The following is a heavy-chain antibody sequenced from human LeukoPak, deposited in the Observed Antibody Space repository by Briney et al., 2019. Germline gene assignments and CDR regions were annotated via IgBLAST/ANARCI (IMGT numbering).Heavy chain of an antibody. V-gene: IGHV1-2*02. J-gene: IGHJ4*02. CDR1: GYTFTGYY. D-gene: IGHD3-22*01. CDR2: INPNSGGT. Sequence: ASVNVSRTASGYTFTGYYMHWVRQAPGQGLEWMGWINPNSGGTNYAQKFQGRVTMTRDTSISTAYMELSRLRSDDTAVYYCARDGDYYDSSGYYYVYWGQGTLVTVSS. CDR3: ARDGDYYDSSGYYYVY.